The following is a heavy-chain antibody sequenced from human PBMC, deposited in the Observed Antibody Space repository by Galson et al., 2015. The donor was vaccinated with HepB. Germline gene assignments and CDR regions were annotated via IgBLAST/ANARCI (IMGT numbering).Heavy chain of an antibody. CDR3: VRHVAHGELHGDY. CDR1: GYIFTNYW. Sequence: QSGAEVKEPGESLKISCKGSGYIFTNYWIAWVRQMPGKGLEYMGIIYPIDSDTRYSPSFQGQVTMSADKSISTAYLPWSSLKASDSAKDYCVRHVAHGELHGDYWGQGTQVTVSS. J-gene: IGHJ4*02. D-gene: IGHD3-10*01. CDR2: IYPIDSDT. V-gene: IGHV5-51*01.